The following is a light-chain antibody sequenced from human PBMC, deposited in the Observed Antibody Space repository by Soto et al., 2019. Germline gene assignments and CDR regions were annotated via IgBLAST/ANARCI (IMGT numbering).Light chain of an antibody. Sequence: EIVLTQSPATLSLSPGERATLSCRAGQTVSTSYLAWYQQKPGQAPRLLIYDTSTRATGIPARFSGSGSGTEFTLTISSLQSEDFAVYYCQQYSNWPPITFGQGTRLEIK. CDR3: QQYSNWPPIT. CDR2: DTS. CDR1: QTVSTS. J-gene: IGKJ5*01. V-gene: IGKV3-15*01.